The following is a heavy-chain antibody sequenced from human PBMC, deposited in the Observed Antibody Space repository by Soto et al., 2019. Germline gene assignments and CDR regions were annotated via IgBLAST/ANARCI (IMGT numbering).Heavy chain of an antibody. D-gene: IGHD1-26*01. CDR1: GYTFTSYG. J-gene: IGHJ4*02. CDR3: ARDLGAQIVYY. V-gene: IGHV1-18*01. Sequence: QVQLVQSGAEVKKPGASVKVSCKASGYTFTSYGISWVRQAPGQGLEWMGWISAYNGNTKYAQKLQGRVTMATDTSTRTAYMELRGLRSEDTAVYYWARDLGAQIVYYWGKGTQVAVSS. CDR2: ISAYNGNT.